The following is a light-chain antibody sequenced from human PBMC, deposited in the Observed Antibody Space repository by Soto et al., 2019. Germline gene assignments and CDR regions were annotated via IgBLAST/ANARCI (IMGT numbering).Light chain of an antibody. CDR2: DAS. CDR1: QSVSSSY. Sequence: EIVLTQSPATLPLSPGEKTTISCSATQSVSSSYLAWYQQKPGQAPRLLIYDASNRATGIPARFSGSGSGTDFTLTISSLEPEDFAVYYCQQRSDWPPITFGQGTRLEIK. CDR3: QQRSDWPPIT. J-gene: IGKJ5*01. V-gene: IGKV3-11*01.